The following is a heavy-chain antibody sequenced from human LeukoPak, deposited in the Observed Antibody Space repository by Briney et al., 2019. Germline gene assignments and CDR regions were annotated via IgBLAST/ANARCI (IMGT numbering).Heavy chain of an antibody. CDR2: VIWNSGNI. J-gene: IGHJ6*02. V-gene: IGHV3-9*01. Sequence: PGGSLTLSCPASGFMFDGFSMDWVRLPPGKGIEWDAGVIWNSGNIGYGDSVKGRFIISRDNAKRSLYLEMNSLRPEDTALYYCAKDVGLGNYYGMDVWGQGTMVTVSS. CDR1: GFMFDGFS. CDR3: AKDVGLGNYYGMDV. D-gene: IGHD3-16*01.